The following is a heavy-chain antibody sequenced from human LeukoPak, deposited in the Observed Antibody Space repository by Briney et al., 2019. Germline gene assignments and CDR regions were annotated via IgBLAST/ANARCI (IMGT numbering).Heavy chain of an antibody. V-gene: IGHV1-69*13. CDR2: IIPIFGTA. D-gene: IGHD2-15*01. Sequence: SVRVSCKASGGTFSSYAISWVRQAPGQGLEWMGGIIPIFGTANYAQKFQGRVTITADESTSTAYMELSSLRSEDTAVYYCARGNRWIVVAAWWFDPWGQGTLVTVSS. CDR3: ARGNRWIVVAAWWFDP. J-gene: IGHJ5*02. CDR1: GGTFSSYA.